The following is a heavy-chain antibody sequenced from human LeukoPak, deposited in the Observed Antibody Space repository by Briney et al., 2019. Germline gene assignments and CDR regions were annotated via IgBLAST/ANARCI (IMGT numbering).Heavy chain of an antibody. J-gene: IGHJ5*02. Sequence: NPSETLSLTCAVSGGSISSGGYSWSWIRQPPGKGLEWIGYIYHSGSTYYNPSLKSRVTISVDRSKNQFSLKLSSVTAADTAVYYCARGEGITMVRGVIQSFGWFDPWGQGTLVTVSS. CDR3: ARGEGITMVRGVIQSFGWFDP. V-gene: IGHV4-30-2*01. CDR2: IYHSGST. CDR1: GGSISSGGYS. D-gene: IGHD3-10*01.